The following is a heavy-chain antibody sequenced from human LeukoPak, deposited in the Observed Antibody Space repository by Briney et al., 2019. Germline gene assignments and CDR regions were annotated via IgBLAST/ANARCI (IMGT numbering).Heavy chain of an antibody. J-gene: IGHJ4*02. CDR3: AKDGSRGRWELGDY. CDR2: IWHDGSYK. D-gene: IGHD1-26*01. V-gene: IGHV3-33*06. Sequence: PGGSLRLSCAASGFTFSIYGMHWVRQAPGKGLGWVAVIWHDGSYKYYADSVKGRFTISRDNSKNTLYLEMNSLRAEDTAVYYCAKDGSRGRWELGDYWGQGTLVTVSS. CDR1: GFTFSIYG.